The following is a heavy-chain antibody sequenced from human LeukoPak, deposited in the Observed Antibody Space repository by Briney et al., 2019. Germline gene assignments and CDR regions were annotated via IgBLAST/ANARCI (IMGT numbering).Heavy chain of an antibody. CDR2: IHHGGNS. J-gene: IGHJ3*02. CDR3: ARDMARGFGELFPAFDI. V-gene: IGHV4-38-2*02. D-gene: IGHD3-10*01. CDR1: GYFISTISSSYY. Sequence: SETLSLTCAVSGYFISTISSSYYWGWIRQPPGKGLEWIGSIHHGGNSYYNPSLKGRLTISVDTSKNQFSLKLSSVTAADTAVYYCARDMARGFGELFPAFDIWGQGTMVTVSS.